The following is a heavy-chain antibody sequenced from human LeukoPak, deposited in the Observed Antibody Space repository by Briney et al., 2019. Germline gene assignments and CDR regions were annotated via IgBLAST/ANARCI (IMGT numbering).Heavy chain of an antibody. D-gene: IGHD6-13*01. CDR2: IYTSGST. CDR1: GGSISSYY. Sequence: PSETLSLTCTVSGGSISSYYWSWIRQPAGKGLEWIGRIYTSGSTNYNPSLKSRVTMSVDTSKNQFSLKLSSVTAADTAVYYCARVGRIAAAENWFDPWGQGTLVTVSS. CDR3: ARVGRIAAAENWFDP. V-gene: IGHV4-4*07. J-gene: IGHJ5*02.